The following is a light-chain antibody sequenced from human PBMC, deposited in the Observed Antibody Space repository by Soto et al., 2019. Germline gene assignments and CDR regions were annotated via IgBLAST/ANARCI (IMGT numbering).Light chain of an antibody. CDR3: NSYGGNTNVV. CDR1: SSDVGGYDF. V-gene: IGLV2-8*01. J-gene: IGLJ2*01. Sequence: QSVLTQPPSASGSPGQSVTISCTGTSSDVGGYDFVSWYQQHPGKAPKILIYEVSKRASGVPDRFSGSKSGNTAPLTVSGLQPDDEADYYCNSYGGNTNVVFGGGTQLTVL. CDR2: EVS.